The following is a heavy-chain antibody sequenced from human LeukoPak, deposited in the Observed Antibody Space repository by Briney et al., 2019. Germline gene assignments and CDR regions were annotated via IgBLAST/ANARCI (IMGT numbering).Heavy chain of an antibody. CDR3: AKFGTYPVHVSYSYYYMDV. J-gene: IGHJ6*03. CDR1: GDSISAHY. D-gene: IGHD1-26*01. V-gene: IGHV4-59*11. CDR2: VYYTGTT. Sequence: PSETLSLTCTVSGDSISAHYWSWTRQPPGRGLEYIGDVYYTGTTNYNPSLKNRVTMSVDTSKNQFSLRLTSVTAADTALYYCAKFGTYPVHVSYSYYYMDVWGKGTTVTVSS.